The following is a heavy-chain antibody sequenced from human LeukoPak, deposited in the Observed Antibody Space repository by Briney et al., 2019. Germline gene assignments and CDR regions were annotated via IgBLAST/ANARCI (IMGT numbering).Heavy chain of an antibody. Sequence: SVKVSCKASGGTFSSYAISWVRQAPGQGLEWMGRIIPIFGTANYAQKFQGRVTITTDESTSTAYMELSSLRSEDTAVYYCAGSSSSQQLVPRYFDYWGQGTLVTVSS. CDR1: GGTFSSYA. CDR3: AGSSSSQQLVPRYFDY. CDR2: IIPIFGTA. D-gene: IGHD6-13*01. V-gene: IGHV1-69*05. J-gene: IGHJ4*02.